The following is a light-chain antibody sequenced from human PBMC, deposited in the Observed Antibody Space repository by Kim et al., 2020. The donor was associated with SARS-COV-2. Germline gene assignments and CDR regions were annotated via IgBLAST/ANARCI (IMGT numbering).Light chain of an antibody. CDR3: NSRDSSGNHVV. CDR2: GKN. CDR1: SLRSYY. J-gene: IGLJ2*01. Sequence: SSELTQDPAVSVALGQTVRITCQGDSLRSYYASWYQQKPGQAPVLVIYGKNNRPSGIRDRFSGSSSGNTASLTITGAQAEDEADYYCNSRDSSGNHVVFGGGTQLTVL. V-gene: IGLV3-19*01.